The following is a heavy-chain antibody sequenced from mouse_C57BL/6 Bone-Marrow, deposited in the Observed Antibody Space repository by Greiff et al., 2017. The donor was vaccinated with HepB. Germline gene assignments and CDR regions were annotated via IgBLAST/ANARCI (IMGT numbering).Heavy chain of an antibody. Sequence: EVNVVESGGGLVKPGGSLKLSCAASGFTFSSYAMSWVRQTPEKRLEWVATISDGGSYTYYPDNVKGRFTISRDNAKNNLYLQMSHLKSEDTAMYYCARDRNYDYDYWGQGTTLTVSS. CDR3: ARDRNYDYDY. V-gene: IGHV5-4*01. J-gene: IGHJ2*01. D-gene: IGHD2-4*01. CDR1: GFTFSSYA. CDR2: ISDGGSYT.